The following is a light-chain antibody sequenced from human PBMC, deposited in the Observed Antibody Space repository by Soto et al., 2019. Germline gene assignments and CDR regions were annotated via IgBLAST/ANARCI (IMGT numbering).Light chain of an antibody. CDR3: QQYHTDWT. CDR1: ESIDNW. V-gene: IGKV1-5*01. CDR2: AAS. Sequence: DIQMTQSPSTLSASAGDTVTITCRASESIDNWLAWYQQKPGKAPKLLLFAASTLVGGVPSRFSGRGSGTEFTLTISSLKADDFATYYCQQYHTDWTFGQGTKVDIK. J-gene: IGKJ1*01.